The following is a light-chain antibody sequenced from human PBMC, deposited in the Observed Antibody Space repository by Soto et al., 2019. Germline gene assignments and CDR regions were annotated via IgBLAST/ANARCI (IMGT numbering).Light chain of an antibody. CDR2: CAS. CDR1: QSVSSSY. CDR3: QQYGSSPPYT. V-gene: IGKV3-20*01. Sequence: EIVLTQSPGILSLSPGERATLSCRASQSVSSSYLAWYQQKPDQAPRLLIYCASNRATGIPDRFSASGSKTNFTLTISRLEPEDFAVYYCQQYGSSPPYTFGQGTKLEIK. J-gene: IGKJ2*01.